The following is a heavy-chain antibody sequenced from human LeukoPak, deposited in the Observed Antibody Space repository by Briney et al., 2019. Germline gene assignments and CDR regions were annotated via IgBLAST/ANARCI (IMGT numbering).Heavy chain of an antibody. D-gene: IGHD1-26*01. CDR1: GFTFSSYS. CDR3: ARIVGATRHPDYFDY. J-gene: IGHJ4*02. Sequence: PGGSLRLSCAASGFTFSSYSMNWVRQAPGKGLEWVSYISSSSSTIYYADSVKGRFTISRDNSKNTLYLQMNSLRAEDTAVYYCARIVGATRHPDYFDYWGQGTLVTVS. V-gene: IGHV3-48*01. CDR2: ISSSSSTI.